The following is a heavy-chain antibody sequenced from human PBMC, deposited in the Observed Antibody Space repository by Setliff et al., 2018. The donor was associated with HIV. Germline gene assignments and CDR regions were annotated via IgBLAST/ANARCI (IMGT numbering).Heavy chain of an antibody. D-gene: IGHD3-16*01. V-gene: IGHV3-33*06. CDR1: GFTFSSYG. CDR2: IWYDGSNK. CDR3: AKDDRTGGAVVVYSGMDV. Sequence: GGSLRLSCAASGFTFSSYGMHWVRQAPGKGLEWVAVIWYDGSNKYYADSVKGRFTISRDNSKNTLYLQMNSLRAEDTAVFYCAKDDRTGGAVVVYSGMDVWGQGTTVTVSS. J-gene: IGHJ6*02.